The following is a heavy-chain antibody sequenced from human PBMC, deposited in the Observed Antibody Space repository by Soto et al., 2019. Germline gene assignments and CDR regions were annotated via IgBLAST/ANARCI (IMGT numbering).Heavy chain of an antibody. J-gene: IGHJ4*02. V-gene: IGHV3-33*01. CDR3: ARDSGSYGFDY. Sequence: AGSLRLSCAASGFTFSSYGMHWVRQAPGKGLEWVAVIWYDGSNKYYADSVKGRFTISRDNSKNTLYLQMNSLRAEDTAVYYCARDSGSYGFDYWGQGTLVTVSS. D-gene: IGHD1-26*01. CDR2: IWYDGSNK. CDR1: GFTFSSYG.